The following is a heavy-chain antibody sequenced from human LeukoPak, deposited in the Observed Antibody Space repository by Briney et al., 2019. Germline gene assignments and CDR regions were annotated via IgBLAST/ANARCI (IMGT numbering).Heavy chain of an antibody. CDR2: IIPIFGTA. V-gene: IGHV1-69*05. Sequence: SVKVSCKASGGTFSKYAINWVRQAPGQGLEWMGRIIPIFGTASYAQKFQGRVTITTDESTSTVYMELSSLRSEDTAVYYCASRSTYGSSSDPDFDSWGQGALVTVSS. J-gene: IGHJ4*02. CDR1: GGTFSKYA. CDR3: ASRSTYGSSSDPDFDS. D-gene: IGHD6-6*01.